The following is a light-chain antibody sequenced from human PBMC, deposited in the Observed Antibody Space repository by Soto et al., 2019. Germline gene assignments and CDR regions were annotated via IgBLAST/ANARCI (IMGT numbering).Light chain of an antibody. Sequence: SYELTQPPSVSVSPGQTARITCSGDALPKQYAYWYRQKPGQAPVLVIYKDSERPSGIHERFSGSSSGTTVTLTISGVQAEDEADYYCQSADSSGTYVFGTGTKLTVL. CDR1: ALPKQY. J-gene: IGLJ1*01. CDR3: QSADSSGTYV. V-gene: IGLV3-25*03. CDR2: KDS.